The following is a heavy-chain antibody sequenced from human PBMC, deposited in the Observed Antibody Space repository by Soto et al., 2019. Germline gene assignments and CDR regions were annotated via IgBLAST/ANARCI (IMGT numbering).Heavy chain of an antibody. J-gene: IGHJ4*02. CDR3: SFGSSWYFDY. D-gene: IGHD6-13*01. Sequence: GGSLRLSCAASGFTFSNAWMSWVRQAPGKGLEWVAFISYDGTDKYYADSVKGRFTISRDNSKNTLYLQMNSLRTEDTAVYYCSFGSSWYFDYWGQGTLVTVSS. CDR1: GFTFSNAW. CDR2: ISYDGTDK. V-gene: IGHV3-30*03.